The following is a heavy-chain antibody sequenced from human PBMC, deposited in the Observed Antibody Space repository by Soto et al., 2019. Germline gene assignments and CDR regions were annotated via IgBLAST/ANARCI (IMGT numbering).Heavy chain of an antibody. Sequence: QVQLVQSGAEVKKPGASVKVSCKASGYTYTSYGISWVRQAPGQGLEWMGWISAYNGNTNYAQKLQGRVTMTTDTSTITAYMELRSLRSDDTAVYYCARWDYGDYLRGWYFDLWGRGTLVTVSS. J-gene: IGHJ2*01. CDR2: ISAYNGNT. CDR1: GYTYTSYG. V-gene: IGHV1-18*01. D-gene: IGHD4-17*01. CDR3: ARWDYGDYLRGWYFDL.